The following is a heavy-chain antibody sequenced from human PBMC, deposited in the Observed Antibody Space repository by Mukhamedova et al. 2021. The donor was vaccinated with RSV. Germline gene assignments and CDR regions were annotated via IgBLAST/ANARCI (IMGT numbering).Heavy chain of an antibody. D-gene: IGHD4-17*01. CDR2: IKQDGREK. J-gene: IGHJ1*01. Sequence: VANIKQDGREKKYVDSVKGRFPISRDNTKNAVYLQMSSLRVEDTALYYCASTGPDYGDYGFQDWGQGFLVSV. V-gene: IGHV3-7*03. CDR3: ASTGPDYGDYGFQD.